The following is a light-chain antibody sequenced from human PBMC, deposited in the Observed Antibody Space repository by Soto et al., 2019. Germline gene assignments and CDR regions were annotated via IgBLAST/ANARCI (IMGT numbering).Light chain of an antibody. Sequence: DIQMTQSPSTLSSSVGDRVTITCRASQTISSWLAWYQQKTGKAPKVLIYKASSLQSGVPSRFSGSGFGTEFTLTISSLQADDFATYYCQRYDSYPLSFGGGTKVEIK. CDR3: QRYDSYPLS. CDR2: KAS. V-gene: IGKV1-5*03. J-gene: IGKJ4*01. CDR1: QTISSW.